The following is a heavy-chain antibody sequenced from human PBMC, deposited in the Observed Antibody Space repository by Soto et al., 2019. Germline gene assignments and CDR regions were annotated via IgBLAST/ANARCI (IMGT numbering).Heavy chain of an antibody. CDR3: AGGDRGEY. CDR2: IYVDDSET. CDR1: GYFFTSFW. J-gene: IGHJ4*02. V-gene: IGHV5-51*01. Sequence: HGESLNISCKGSGYFFTSFWIAWVREIPGKGLEWMEIIYVDDSETRYSPSLQGQVTISADKSISTAYLQWSSLKASDTAMYYCAGGDRGEYWGQGTLVTVSS. D-gene: IGHD2-21*02.